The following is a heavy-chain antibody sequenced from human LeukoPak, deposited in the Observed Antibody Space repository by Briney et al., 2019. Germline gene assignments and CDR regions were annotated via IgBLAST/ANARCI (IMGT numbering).Heavy chain of an antibody. J-gene: IGHJ1*01. CDR3: AREVPRYCSGGSCYSVSMHFQH. CDR2: INAGNGNT. Sequence: VASVKVSCKASGYTFTSYAMHWVRQAPGQRLEWMGWINAGNGNTKYSQKFQGRVTITRDTSASTAYMELSSLRSEGTAVYYCAREVPRYCSGGSCYSVSMHFQHWGQGTLVTVSS. D-gene: IGHD2-15*01. V-gene: IGHV1-3*01. CDR1: GYTFTSYA.